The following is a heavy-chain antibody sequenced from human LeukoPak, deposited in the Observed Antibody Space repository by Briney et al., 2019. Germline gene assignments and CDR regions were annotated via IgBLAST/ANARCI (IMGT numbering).Heavy chain of an antibody. CDR3: ATGLRVKLGIVATEGY. J-gene: IGHJ4*02. V-gene: IGHV1-24*01. Sequence: ASVKVSCKVSGYTLTELSMHWVRQAPGKGLEWMGGFDPEDGETIYAQKFQGRVTMTEDTSTDTAYMELSSLRSEDTAVYYCATGLRVKLGIVATEGYWGQGTLVTVSS. CDR2: FDPEDGET. CDR1: GYTLTELS. D-gene: IGHD5-12*01.